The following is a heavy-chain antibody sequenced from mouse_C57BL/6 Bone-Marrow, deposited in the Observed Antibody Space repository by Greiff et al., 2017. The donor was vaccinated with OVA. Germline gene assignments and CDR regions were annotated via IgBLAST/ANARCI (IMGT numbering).Heavy chain of an antibody. CDR3: TTNYGYDVWYFDV. J-gene: IGHJ1*03. Sequence: VQLQQSGAELVRPGASVKLSCTASGFNIKDYYMHWVKQRPEQGLEWIGRIDPEDGDTEYAPKFQGQATMTADTSSNTAYLQLSSLTSEDTAVYYCTTNYGYDVWYFDVWGTGTTVTVSS. CDR1: GFNIKDYY. CDR2: IDPEDGDT. D-gene: IGHD2-2*01. V-gene: IGHV14-1*01.